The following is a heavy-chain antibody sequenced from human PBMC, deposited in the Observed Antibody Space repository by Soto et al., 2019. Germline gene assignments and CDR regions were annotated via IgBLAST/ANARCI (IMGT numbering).Heavy chain of an antibody. Sequence: QVQLVESGGGVVQPGRSLRLSCAASGFTFSSYGMHWVRQAPGKGLEWVAVISYDGSNKYYADSVKGRFTISRDNSKNTLDLQMNSLRAEDTAVYYCAKEWVYDSSGWSFDYWGQGTLVTVSS. CDR3: AKEWVYDSSGWSFDY. CDR2: ISYDGSNK. V-gene: IGHV3-30*18. D-gene: IGHD3-22*01. J-gene: IGHJ4*02. CDR1: GFTFSSYG.